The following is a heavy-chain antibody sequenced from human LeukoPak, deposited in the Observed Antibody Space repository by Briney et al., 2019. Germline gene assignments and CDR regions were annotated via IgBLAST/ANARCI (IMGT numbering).Heavy chain of an antibody. CDR2: IYYSGST. D-gene: IGHD3-10*01. J-gene: IGHJ6*02. CDR1: GVSISSSSYY. CDR3: ARGSYGSGSPYYYYYGMDV. Sequence: SETLSLTCTVSGVSISSSSYYWGWIRQPPGKGLEWIGNIYYSGSTYYNPSLKSRVTISVDTSKNQFSLKLSSVTAADTAVYFCARGSYGSGSPYYYYYGMDVWGQGTTVTVSS. V-gene: IGHV4-39*07.